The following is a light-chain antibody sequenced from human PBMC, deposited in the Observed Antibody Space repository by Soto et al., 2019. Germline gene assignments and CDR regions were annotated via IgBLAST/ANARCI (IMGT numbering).Light chain of an antibody. V-gene: IGKV1-27*01. Sequence: DIQMTQSPSSLSASVGDRVSITCRASQDIANFLAWYQQKPGKVPTLLIYAASILQSGVPSRFSGTASGTDFTLTISSLQPEDVATYYCQKYNSPPRTFGQGTKVEI. J-gene: IGKJ1*01. CDR2: AAS. CDR1: QDIANF. CDR3: QKYNSPPRT.